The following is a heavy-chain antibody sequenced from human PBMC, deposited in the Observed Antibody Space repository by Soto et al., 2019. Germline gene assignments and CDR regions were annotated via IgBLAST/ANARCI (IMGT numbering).Heavy chain of an antibody. V-gene: IGHV3-74*01. J-gene: IGHJ4*02. D-gene: IGHD6-19*01. Sequence: GALRLSCAASGFTFSSYWMHWVRQAPGKGLVWVSRINSDGSSTSYADSVKGRFTISRDNAKNTLYLQMNSLRAEDTAVYYCAVAVAGPTAIGYWGQGTLVTVSS. CDR1: GFTFSSYW. CDR3: AVAVAGPTAIGY. CDR2: INSDGSST.